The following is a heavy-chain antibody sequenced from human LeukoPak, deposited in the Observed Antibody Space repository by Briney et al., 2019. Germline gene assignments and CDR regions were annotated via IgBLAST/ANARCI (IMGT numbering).Heavy chain of an antibody. CDR2: IRYDGSNK. CDR3: AKEQSNKRGYSGYEGDDAFDI. D-gene: IGHD5-12*01. CDR1: GFTFSSYG. Sequence: GGSLRLSCAASGFTFSSYGMHWVRQAPGKGLEWVAFIRYDGSNKYYADSVKGRFTISRDNSKNKMYLQMNSLRAEDTAVYYCAKEQSNKRGYSGYEGDDAFDIWGQGTMVTVSS. J-gene: IGHJ3*02. V-gene: IGHV3-30*02.